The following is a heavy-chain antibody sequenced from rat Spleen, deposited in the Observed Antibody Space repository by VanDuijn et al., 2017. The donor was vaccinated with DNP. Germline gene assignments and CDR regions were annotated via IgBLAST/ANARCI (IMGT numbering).Heavy chain of an antibody. Sequence: QVQLQQSGAELAKPGSSVMISCRASGYTFTTYYIGWIKQTTRQGLEFIGYINMGSGGTNYNEKFRGKATLTVDTSSNTAFMQLSSLTPDDSAVYYCARGGTSFAYWGQGTLVTVSS. CDR3: ARGGTSFAY. CDR2: INMGSGGT. D-gene: IGHD4-3*01. CDR1: GYTFTTYY. J-gene: IGHJ3*01. V-gene: IGHV1-43*01.